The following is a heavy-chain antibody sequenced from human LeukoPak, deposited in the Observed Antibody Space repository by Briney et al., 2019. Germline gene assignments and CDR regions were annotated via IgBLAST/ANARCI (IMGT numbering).Heavy chain of an antibody. CDR2: ISSSSSTI. J-gene: IGHJ5*02. CDR1: GFTFSSYS. CDR3: ARDCSSTSCYDWFDP. D-gene: IGHD2-2*01. V-gene: IGHV3-48*01. Sequence: GGSLRLSCAASGFTFSSYSMNWVRQAPGKGLEWVSYISSSSSTIYYADSVKGRFTISRDNAKNSLYLQMNGLRAEDTAVYYCARDCSSTSCYDWFDPWGQGTLVTVSS.